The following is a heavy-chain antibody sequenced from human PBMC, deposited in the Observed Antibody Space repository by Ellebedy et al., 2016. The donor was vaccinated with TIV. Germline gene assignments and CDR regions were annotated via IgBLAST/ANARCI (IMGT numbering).Heavy chain of an antibody. J-gene: IGHJ3*02. V-gene: IGHV3-23*03. Sequence: GESLKISCAASGFTFDDYAMHWVRQAPGKGPEWVSGIYTDDSTDYADSVKGRFTISRDNSKNILNLQMSSLRAEDTAVYYCAKSAWQWRGDGYNFLCAFDIWGQGTMVTVSS. CDR2: IYTDDST. CDR3: AKSAWQWRGDGYNFLCAFDI. D-gene: IGHD5-24*01. CDR1: GFTFDDYA.